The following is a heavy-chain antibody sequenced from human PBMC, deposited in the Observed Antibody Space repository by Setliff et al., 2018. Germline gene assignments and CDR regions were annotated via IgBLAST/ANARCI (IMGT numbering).Heavy chain of an antibody. Sequence: PSETLSLTCAVYGGSFSNYYWSWIRQPPGKGLEWIGEINHSGSTNYNPSLESRVTISVDTSKNQFSLKLSSVTAADTAVYYCARRRGSPDIVVVPAAYGADYYYYMDVWGKGTTVTVSS. CDR2: INHSGST. CDR1: GGSFSNYY. J-gene: IGHJ6*03. CDR3: ARRRGSPDIVVVPAAYGADYYYYMDV. D-gene: IGHD2-2*01. V-gene: IGHV4-34*01.